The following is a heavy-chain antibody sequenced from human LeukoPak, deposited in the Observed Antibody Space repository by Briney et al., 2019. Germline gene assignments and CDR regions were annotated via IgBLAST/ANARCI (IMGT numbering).Heavy chain of an antibody. CDR1: GYTFTSYT. V-gene: IGHV1-18*01. D-gene: IGHD2-21*02. J-gene: IGHJ4*02. CDR2: ISAYNGNT. CDR3: ARGETVGPEVTAAPFDY. Sequence: ASVKVSCKASGYTFTSYTISWVRQAPGQGLEWMGWISAYNGNTNYAQKLQGRVTMTTDTSTSTAYMELRSLRSDDTAVYYCARGETVGPEVTAAPFDYWGQGTLVTVSS.